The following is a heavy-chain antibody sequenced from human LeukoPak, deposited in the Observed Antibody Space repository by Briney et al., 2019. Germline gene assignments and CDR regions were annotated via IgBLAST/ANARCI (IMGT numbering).Heavy chain of an antibody. CDR2: ISGGGGST. V-gene: IGHV3-23*01. D-gene: IGHD4-17*01. J-gene: IGHJ4*02. CDR3: ARDLTVYGDYYFDY. Sequence: GGSLRLSCAASGFTFNNYAMSWVRQAPGKGLEWVSTISGGGGSTYYADSVKGRFTISRDNSKNTLYLQMNSLRAEDTAVYYCARDLTVYGDYYFDYWGQGTLVTVSS. CDR1: GFTFNNYA.